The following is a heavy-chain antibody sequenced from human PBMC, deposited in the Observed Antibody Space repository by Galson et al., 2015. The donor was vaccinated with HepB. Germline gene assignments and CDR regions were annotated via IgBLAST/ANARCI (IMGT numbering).Heavy chain of an antibody. CDR2: IYTSGST. D-gene: IGHD3-22*01. V-gene: IGHV4-61*02. Sequence: QVQLQESGPGLVKPSQTLSLTCTVSGGSISSGSYYWSWIRQPAGKGLGWIGRIYTSGSTSYNPSLKTRVTMSVDTSENQFSLRLSSGTAADTAVYYCARGYFDSSGYYSPLGYFDLWGRGTLVTVSS. J-gene: IGHJ2*01. CDR3: ARGYFDSSGYYSPLGYFDL. CDR1: GGSISSGSYY.